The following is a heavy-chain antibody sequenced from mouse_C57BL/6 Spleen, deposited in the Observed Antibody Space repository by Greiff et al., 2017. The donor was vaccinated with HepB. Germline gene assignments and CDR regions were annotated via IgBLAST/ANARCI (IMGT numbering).Heavy chain of an antibody. CDR1: GFTFSSYA. Sequence: EVMLVESGEGLVKPGGSLKLSCAASGFTFSSYAMSWVRQTPEKRLEWVAYISSGGDYIYYADTVKGRFTISRENARNTLYLQMSSLKSEDTAIYYCTRHYGSYYAMDYWGQGTSVTVSS. J-gene: IGHJ4*01. CDR2: ISSGGDYI. V-gene: IGHV5S21*01. D-gene: IGHD1-1*01. CDR3: TRHYGSYYAMDY.